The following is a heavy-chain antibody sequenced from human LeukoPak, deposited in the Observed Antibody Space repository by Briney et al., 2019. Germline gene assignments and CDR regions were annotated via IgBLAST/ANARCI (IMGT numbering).Heavy chain of an antibody. J-gene: IGHJ5*02. V-gene: IGHV1-18*01. CDR3: ARDPRTSGNWFDP. CDR2: ISAYNGNT. Sequence: GASVKVSCKASGYTFTTYGISWVRQAPGQGLEWMGWISAYNGNTNYAQKFQDRVTMTTDTSTNTAYVELRSLRSEDTAVYYCARDPRTSGNWFDPWGQGTLVTVSS. CDR1: GYTFTTYG.